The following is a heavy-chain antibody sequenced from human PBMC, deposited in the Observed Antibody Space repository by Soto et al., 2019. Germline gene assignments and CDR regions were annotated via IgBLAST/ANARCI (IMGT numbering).Heavy chain of an antibody. CDR2: INPNGGST. D-gene: IGHD2-2*01. J-gene: IGHJ6*01. CDR3: AREGCSSTSCYRLFFYYGMDV. V-gene: IGHV1-46*01. Sequence: ASVKVSCKASGYTFINYYIHWVRQAPGQGLEWMGVINPNGGSTVYAQKFQGRVTLTRDTSTSTVYMELSSLRSEDTAVYYCAREGCSSTSCYRLFFYYGMDV. CDR1: GYTFINYY.